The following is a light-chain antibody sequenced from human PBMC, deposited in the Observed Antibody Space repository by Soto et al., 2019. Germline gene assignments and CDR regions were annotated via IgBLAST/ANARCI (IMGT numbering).Light chain of an antibody. J-gene: IGLJ1*01. CDR3: SSYTSSNTYV. CDR2: EVS. V-gene: IGLV2-18*02. CDR1: SSDVGSYNR. Sequence: QSDLTQPPSLSVFPGQSVAISCTGTSSDVGSYNRVSWYQQPPGTAPKVMIYEVSNRPSGVPDRFSGSKSGNTASLTISGLQAEDEADYYCSSYTSSNTYVFGTGTKVTVL.